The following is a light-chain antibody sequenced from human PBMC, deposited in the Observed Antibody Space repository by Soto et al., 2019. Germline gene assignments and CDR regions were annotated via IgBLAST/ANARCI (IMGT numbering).Light chain of an antibody. J-gene: IGLJ2*01. V-gene: IGLV2-14*03. Sequence: QSALTQPASVSGSPGQSITISCSGTSSDIGSYNYVSWYQQHPGKAPKLMTYDVTKRPSGVSDRFSGTKSGDTASLTISGLQADDEADYYCSSFTTTTPLVVFGGGTKVTVL. CDR2: DVT. CDR3: SSFTTTTPLVV. CDR1: SSDIGSYNY.